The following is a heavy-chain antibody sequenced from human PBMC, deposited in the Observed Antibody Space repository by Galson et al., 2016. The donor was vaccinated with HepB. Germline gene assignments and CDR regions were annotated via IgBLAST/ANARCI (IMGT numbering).Heavy chain of an antibody. V-gene: IGHV3-21*04. J-gene: IGHJ5*02. CDR1: GFTFNKYY. CDR3: ARDRGGGTSWYLGCS. Sequence: SLRLSCAASGFTFNKYYMNWVRQAPGKALQWVSSISVSSSYIYYADSVKGRFTISRDNSKKLLFLHMNSLSPDDTAKYYCARDRGGGTSWYLGCSWGQGTLVIVSS. D-gene: IGHD6-13*01. CDR2: ISVSSSYI.